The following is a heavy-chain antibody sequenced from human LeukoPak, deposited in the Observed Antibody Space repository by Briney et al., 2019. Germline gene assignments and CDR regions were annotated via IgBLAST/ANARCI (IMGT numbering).Heavy chain of an antibody. V-gene: IGHV3-48*01. D-gene: IGHD3-10*01. CDR3: ARDLPTEGSYYIFYYYYYMDV. Sequence: GGSLRLSCAASGFTFSSYGMNWVRQAPGKGLEWVSYISSSSSTIYYADSVKGRFTISRDNAKNSLYLQMNSLRAEDTTVYYCARDLPTEGSYYIFYYYYYMDVWGKGTTVTVSS. CDR1: GFTFSSYG. J-gene: IGHJ6*03. CDR2: ISSSSSTI.